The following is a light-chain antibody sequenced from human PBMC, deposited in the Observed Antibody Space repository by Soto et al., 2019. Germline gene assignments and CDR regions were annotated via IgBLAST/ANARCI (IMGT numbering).Light chain of an antibody. CDR2: EVS. CDR1: STDVGGYIY. J-gene: IGLJ2*01. Sequence: QSALTQPASVSGSPGQSITLSCTGTSTDVGGYIYVYWYQQHPGKAPKLIIYEVSNRPSGVSDRFSGSRSGNTASLTISGLQTEDEADYYCSSYSSSSKIVFGGGTKLTVL. CDR3: SSYSSSSKIV. V-gene: IGLV2-14*01.